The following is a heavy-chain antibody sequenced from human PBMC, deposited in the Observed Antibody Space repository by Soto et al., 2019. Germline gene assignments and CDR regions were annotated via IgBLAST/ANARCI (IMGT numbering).Heavy chain of an antibody. V-gene: IGHV3-74*01. CDR2: INSDGSST. D-gene: IGHD4-17*01. Sequence: EVQLVESGGGLVQPGGSLRLSCAASGFSFSSYWMHWVRQAPEKGLVWVSRINSDGSSTSYADSVKGRFTISRDNAKNTLYLQMNSLRAEDTAVYYCARDRYCDYVLLEWGQGTLVTVSS. CDR3: ARDRYCDYVLLE. J-gene: IGHJ4*02. CDR1: GFSFSSYW.